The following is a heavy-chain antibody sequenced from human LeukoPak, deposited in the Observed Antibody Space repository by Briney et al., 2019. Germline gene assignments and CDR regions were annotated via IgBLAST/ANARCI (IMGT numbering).Heavy chain of an antibody. CDR1: GFTFSIYA. Sequence: GRSLRLSCAASGFTFSIYAMHWVRQAPGKGREWVAVISYDGSNKYYADSVKGRFTISRDNSKNTLYLQMNSLRAEDTAVYYCASPIVGVFDDWGQGTLVTVSS. CDR3: ASPIVGVFDD. D-gene: IGHD1-26*01. V-gene: IGHV3-30*01. J-gene: IGHJ4*02. CDR2: ISYDGSNK.